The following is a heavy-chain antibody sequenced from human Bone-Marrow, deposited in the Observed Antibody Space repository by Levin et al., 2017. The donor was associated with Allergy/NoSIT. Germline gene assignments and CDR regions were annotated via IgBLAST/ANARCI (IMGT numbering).Heavy chain of an antibody. D-gene: IGHD2-2*01. CDR3: AKRLGGAAMWYFDL. J-gene: IGHJ2*01. V-gene: IGHV3-23*01. CDR2: ISGYGTAT. Sequence: GGSLRLSCSASGFTFSSHAMSWVRQAPGKGLEWVSTISGYGTATYYADSVKGRFTISRDNSKNTLDVQMNSLRGDDTAVYYCAKRLGGAAMWYFDLWGRGTLVTVSS. CDR1: GFTFSSHA.